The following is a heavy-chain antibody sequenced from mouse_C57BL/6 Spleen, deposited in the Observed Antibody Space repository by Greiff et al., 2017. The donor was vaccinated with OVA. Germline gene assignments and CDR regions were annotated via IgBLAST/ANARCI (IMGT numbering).Heavy chain of an antibody. CDR1: GYTFTSYW. Sequence: QVQLKQPGAELVRPGTSVKLSCKASGYTFTSYWMHWVKQRPGQGLEWIGVIDPSDSYTNYNQKFKGKATLTVDTSSSTAYMQLSSLTSEDSAVYYCAPITTVVHYWGQGTTLTVSS. D-gene: IGHD1-1*01. CDR2: IDPSDSYT. CDR3: APITTVVHY. J-gene: IGHJ2*01. V-gene: IGHV1-59*01.